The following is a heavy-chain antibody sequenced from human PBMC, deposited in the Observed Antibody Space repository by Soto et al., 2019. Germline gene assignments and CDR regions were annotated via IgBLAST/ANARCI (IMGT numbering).Heavy chain of an antibody. CDR1: GFSLTTVGVG. V-gene: IGHV2-5*02. D-gene: IGHD3-3*01. J-gene: IGHJ6*02. Sequence: QITLKESGPTLVKPTQTLTLNWSFSGFSLTTVGVGVGWIRQPPGKALEWLALIYWDDDKRYSPSLKTRLSIIKDTSKNQVVLMMTNMDPVDTGTYYCAHRRAFIGVVYGMDVWGQGTTATVSS. CDR3: AHRRAFIGVVYGMDV. CDR2: IYWDDDK.